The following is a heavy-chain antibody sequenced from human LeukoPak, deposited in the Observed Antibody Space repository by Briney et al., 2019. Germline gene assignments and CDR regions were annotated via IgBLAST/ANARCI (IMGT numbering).Heavy chain of an antibody. V-gene: IGHV4-39*01. J-gene: IGHJ3*02. CDR2: MYYSGST. CDR3: ASWSSEYSSSRDAFDI. D-gene: IGHD6-6*01. CDR1: GGYISSSSHY. Sequence: SETLSLTCTVSGGYISSSSHYWGWIRQPPGKGLEWIGSMYYSGSTYYNPSLKSRVTISVDTSKNQFSLKLSSVTAADTAVYYCASWSSEYSSSRDAFDIWGQGTMVTVSS.